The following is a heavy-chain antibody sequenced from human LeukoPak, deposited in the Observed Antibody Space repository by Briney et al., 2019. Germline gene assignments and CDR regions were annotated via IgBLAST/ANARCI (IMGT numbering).Heavy chain of an antibody. V-gene: IGHV1-2*02. J-gene: IGHJ4*02. CDR1: GYTFTGYY. CDR3: ARAYFPVAGTDY. D-gene: IGHD6-19*01. Sequence: ASVKVSCKASGYTFTGYYMHWVRQAPGQGLEWMGWINPNSGGTNYAQKFQGRVTMTRDTSISTAYMELSRLRSDDTAVYYCARAYFPVAGTDYWGQGTLVTVSS. CDR2: INPNSGGT.